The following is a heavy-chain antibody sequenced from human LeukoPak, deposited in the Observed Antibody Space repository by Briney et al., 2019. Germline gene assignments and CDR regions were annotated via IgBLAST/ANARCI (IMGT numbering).Heavy chain of an antibody. Sequence: SVKVSCKASGGAFSSYAISWVRQAPGQGLEWMGGIIPIFGTANYAQKFQGRVTITADESTNTAYMELSSLRSEDTAVYYCASDGSGSHDYWGQGTLVTVSS. V-gene: IGHV1-69*13. CDR1: GGAFSSYA. J-gene: IGHJ4*02. D-gene: IGHD3-10*01. CDR2: IIPIFGTA. CDR3: ASDGSGSHDY.